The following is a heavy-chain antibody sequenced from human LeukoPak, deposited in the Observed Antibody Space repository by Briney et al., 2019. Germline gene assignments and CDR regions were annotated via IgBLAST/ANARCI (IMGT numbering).Heavy chain of an antibody. CDR2: INAGNGNT. Sequence: ASVKVSCKASGYTFSSHAMHWVRQAPGQRLEWMGCINAGNGNTKYSQKFQGRVTITADESTSTAYMELSSLRSEDTAVYYCARAYYDFWSGYGYYYYGMDVWGQGTTVTVSS. V-gene: IGHV1-3*01. CDR3: ARAYYDFWSGYGYYYYGMDV. D-gene: IGHD3-3*01. J-gene: IGHJ6*02. CDR1: GYTFSSHA.